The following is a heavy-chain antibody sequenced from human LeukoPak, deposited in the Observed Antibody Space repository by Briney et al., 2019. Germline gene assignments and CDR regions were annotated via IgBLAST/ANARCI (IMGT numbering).Heavy chain of an antibody. J-gene: IGHJ6*03. CDR1: GFTFSSYW. Sequence: GGPLRLSCAASGFTFSSYWMSWVRQTPGKGLEWVANIKPDGSEKYYVDSVKGRFTISRGNAKNSLYLQMNSLRAEDTAVYYCARGAGDYYYYYMDVWGKGTTVTVSS. V-gene: IGHV3-7*01. CDR3: ARGAGDYYYYYMDV. CDR2: IKPDGSEK.